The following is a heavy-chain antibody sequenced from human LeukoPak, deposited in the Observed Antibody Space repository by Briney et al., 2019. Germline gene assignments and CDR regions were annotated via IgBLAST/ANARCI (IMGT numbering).Heavy chain of an antibody. Sequence: GGSLRLSCVVSGIPFSDYYMNWIRKAPGKGLEWISYISSSSSYTDYADSVKGRFTISRDNAKSALYLQMHSVILEDTAVYYWAAGTAADFWGQGTLVTVSS. D-gene: IGHD6-13*01. CDR3: AAGTAADF. CDR1: GIPFSDYY. V-gene: IGHV3-11*03. CDR2: ISSSSSYT. J-gene: IGHJ4*02.